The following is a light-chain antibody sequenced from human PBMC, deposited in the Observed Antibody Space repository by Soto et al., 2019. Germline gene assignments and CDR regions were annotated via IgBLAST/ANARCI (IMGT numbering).Light chain of an antibody. Sequence: DIQMTQSPSSLSASVGDRVTITCRASQSISSYLNWYQQKPGKAPKLLMYAASSLQSVVPSRFSGSGSGTDFNRTRSRLQPEDFATYYCQQSYSTPIFTFGPGTKVDI. V-gene: IGKV1-39*01. CDR3: QQSYSTPIFT. J-gene: IGKJ3*01. CDR1: QSISSY. CDR2: AAS.